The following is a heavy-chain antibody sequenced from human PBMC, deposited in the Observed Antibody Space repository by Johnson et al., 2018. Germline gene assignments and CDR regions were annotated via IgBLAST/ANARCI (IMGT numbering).Heavy chain of an antibody. J-gene: IGHJ3*02. CDR3: AKDRSVRYGIRLSDAFDI. Sequence: VQLVETGGGLVQPGGSLRLSCAASGFTFSNFGMHWVRQAPGKGLEWVADISYYGRNKNYADSVKGRFAISRDNSKTPLYVQMDSLRAEETAVYYCAKDRSVRYGIRLSDAFDIWGPGTMVTVSS. CDR1: GFTFSNFG. D-gene: IGHD3-10*01. V-gene: IGHV3-30*18. CDR2: ISYYGRNK.